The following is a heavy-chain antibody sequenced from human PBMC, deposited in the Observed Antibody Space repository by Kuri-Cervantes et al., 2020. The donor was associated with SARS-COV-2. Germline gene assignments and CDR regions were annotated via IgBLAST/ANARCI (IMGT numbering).Heavy chain of an antibody. CDR2: IDPSDSYT. J-gene: IGHJ3*01. CDR1: GYDFTIYW. D-gene: IGHD2-15*01. Sequence: GESLKISCEVSGYDFTIYWISWVRQMPGKGLEWMGRIDPSDSYTDYSPSFGGHVTISTDKSISTAYLQWSSLKASDTAMYYCVRTPHLGAFDFWGQGTMVTVSS. CDR3: VRTPHLGAFDF. V-gene: IGHV5-10-1*01.